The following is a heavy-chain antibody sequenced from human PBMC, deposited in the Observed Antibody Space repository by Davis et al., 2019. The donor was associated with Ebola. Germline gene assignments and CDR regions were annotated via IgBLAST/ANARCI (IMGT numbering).Heavy chain of an antibody. Sequence: ASVKVSCKASGYTFTGYYMHWVRQATGQGLEWMGWMNPNSGNTGYAQKFQGRVIMTRNTSISTAYMELSSLRSEDTAVYYCARVSNKSGMDVWGQGTTVTVSS. CDR3: ARVSNKSGMDV. V-gene: IGHV1-8*02. D-gene: IGHD1/OR15-1a*01. CDR1: GYTFTGYY. CDR2: MNPNSGNT. J-gene: IGHJ6*02.